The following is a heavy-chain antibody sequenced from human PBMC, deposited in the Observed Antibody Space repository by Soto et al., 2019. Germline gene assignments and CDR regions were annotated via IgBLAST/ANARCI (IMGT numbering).Heavy chain of an antibody. CDR2: INAGNGNT. J-gene: IGHJ4*02. CDR1: GYTFTNYA. Sequence: QVQLVQSGAEVKKPGASVKVSCKASGYTFTNYAMHWVRQAPGQRLEWMGWINAGNGNTKYSQKFQGRVTITRDTSASTAYMELSSLRSEDTAVYYCARGEFLSYDDYWGQGTLVTVSS. V-gene: IGHV1-3*01. D-gene: IGHD3-16*01. CDR3: ARGEFLSYDDY.